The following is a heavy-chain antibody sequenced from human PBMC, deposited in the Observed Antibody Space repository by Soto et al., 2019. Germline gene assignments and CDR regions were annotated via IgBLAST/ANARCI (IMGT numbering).Heavy chain of an antibody. Sequence: EVQLLESGGGLIHLGGSLRLACVASGITFNPNAMIWVRQAPGKGLEWVSAIDGDGGDTFFADFVKGRFNMSRDNSKNTVYLHMRSLTAEDTALYYCARGRLAVGSDWFDSWGPGTLVTVSS. V-gene: IGHV3-23*01. CDR2: IDGDGGDT. CDR1: GITFNPNA. D-gene: IGHD1-26*01. CDR3: ARGRLAVGSDWFDS. J-gene: IGHJ5*01.